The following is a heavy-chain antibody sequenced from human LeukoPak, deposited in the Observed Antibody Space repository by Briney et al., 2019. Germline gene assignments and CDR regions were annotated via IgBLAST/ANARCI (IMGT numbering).Heavy chain of an antibody. Sequence: SETLSLTCAVYGGSFSGYYWSWIRQPPGKGLEWIGEINHSGSTNYNPSLKSRVTISVDTSKNQFSLKLSSATAADTAVYYCARGRATVRRYYYYGMDVWGQGTTVTVSS. CDR3: ARGRATVRRYYYYGMDV. CDR1: GGSFSGYY. D-gene: IGHD4-11*01. V-gene: IGHV4-34*01. CDR2: INHSGST. J-gene: IGHJ6*02.